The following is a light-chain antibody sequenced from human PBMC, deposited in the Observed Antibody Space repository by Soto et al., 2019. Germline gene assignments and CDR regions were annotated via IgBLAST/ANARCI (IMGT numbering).Light chain of an antibody. CDR1: QNINYY. CDR2: DES. CDR3: QQYENLPT. V-gene: IGKV1-33*01. Sequence: DIQMTQSPSPLSASLGDRVHITCQASQNINYYLNWYQQQPERAPNLLIYDESILEAGVPSRFRGSGSRTDFTFTISRLQPEDIATYYCQQYENLPTFGQGTRLEIK. J-gene: IGKJ5*01.